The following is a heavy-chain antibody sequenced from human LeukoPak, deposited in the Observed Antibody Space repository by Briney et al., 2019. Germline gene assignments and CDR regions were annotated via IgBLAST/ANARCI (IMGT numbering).Heavy chain of an antibody. CDR1: GFTFDDYG. D-gene: IGHD3-10*01. Sequence: GGSLRLSCAASGFTFDDYGMSWVRQAPGKGLEWVSGINWNGGSTGYAGSVKGRFTISRDNAKNSLYLQMNSLRAEDTALYHCARILLGYNYGSGSYAYWGQGTLVTVSS. CDR3: ARILLGYNYGSGSYAY. CDR2: INWNGGST. J-gene: IGHJ4*02. V-gene: IGHV3-20*01.